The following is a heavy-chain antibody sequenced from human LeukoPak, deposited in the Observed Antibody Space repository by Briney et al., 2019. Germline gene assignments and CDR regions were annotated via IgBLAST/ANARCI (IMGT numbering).Heavy chain of an antibody. Sequence: GGSLTLSCAASGFTFSAYSMNWVRQAPGKGLEWVSYISSSSSSIYYADSVKGRFTISRDNAKNSLYLQMNSLRAEDTAVYYCARDPVGWELPTSYYYYYMDVWGKGTTVTVSS. D-gene: IGHD1-26*01. CDR2: ISSSSSSI. V-gene: IGHV3-48*01. CDR1: GFTFSAYS. J-gene: IGHJ6*03. CDR3: ARDPVGWELPTSYYYYYMDV.